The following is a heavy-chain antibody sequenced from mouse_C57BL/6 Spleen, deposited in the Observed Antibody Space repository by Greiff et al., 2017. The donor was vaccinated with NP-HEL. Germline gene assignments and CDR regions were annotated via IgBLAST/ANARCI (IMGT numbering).Heavy chain of an antibody. Sequence: EVQLQQSGPELVKPGASVKISCKASGYTFTDYYMNWVKQSPGKSLEWIGDINPNNGGTSYNQKFKGKATLTVDKSSSTAYMELRSLTSEDSAVYYCAPGFAYWGQGTLVTVSA. CDR1: GYTFTDYY. V-gene: IGHV1-26*01. J-gene: IGHJ3*01. CDR3: APGFAY. CDR2: INPNNGGT.